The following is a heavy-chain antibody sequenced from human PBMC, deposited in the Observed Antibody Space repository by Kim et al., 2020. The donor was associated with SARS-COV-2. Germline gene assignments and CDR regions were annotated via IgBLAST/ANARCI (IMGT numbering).Heavy chain of an antibody. Sequence: FQGRVTMTRDTSTSTVYMELSSRRSEDTAVYYCARDWEAVAGQWVYAFDIWGQGTMVTVSS. CDR3: ARDWEAVAGQWVYAFDI. V-gene: IGHV1-46*01. J-gene: IGHJ3*02. D-gene: IGHD6-19*01.